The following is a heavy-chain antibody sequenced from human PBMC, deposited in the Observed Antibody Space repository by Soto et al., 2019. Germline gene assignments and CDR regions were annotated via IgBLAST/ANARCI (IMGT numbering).Heavy chain of an antibody. D-gene: IGHD3-16*02. CDR3: ARGPPLHWEGELAFGAWFGR. J-gene: IGHJ5*02. V-gene: IGHV1-8*01. Sequence: ASVKVSCKASGYTFTSYDINWVRQATGQGLEWMGWMNPNSGNTGYAQKFQGRVTMTRNTSISTAYMELSSLRSEDTAVYYCARGPPLHWEGELAFGAWFGRWGQGTLVTVSS. CDR2: MNPNSGNT. CDR1: GYTFTSYD.